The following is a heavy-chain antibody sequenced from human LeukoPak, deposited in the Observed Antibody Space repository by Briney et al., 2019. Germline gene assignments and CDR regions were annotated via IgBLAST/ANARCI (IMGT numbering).Heavy chain of an antibody. D-gene: IGHD2-2*01. V-gene: IGHV3-64D*06. CDR2: ISRDGAST. Sequence: GGSLRLSCAASGFTFRSYAMHWVRQAPGKGLEYVSAISRDGASTYYADSVKGRFTTSRDFSKNTLYLQMGRLRIEDTAVYYCVAYCGTPSCYSLTDYWGQGALVTVSS. CDR1: GFTFRSYA. CDR3: VAYCGTPSCYSLTDY. J-gene: IGHJ4*02.